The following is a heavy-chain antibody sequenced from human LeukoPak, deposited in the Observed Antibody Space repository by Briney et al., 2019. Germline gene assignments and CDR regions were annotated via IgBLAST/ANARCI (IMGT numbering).Heavy chain of an antibody. J-gene: IGHJ5*02. V-gene: IGHV4-59*01. CDR2: IYYSGST. D-gene: IGHD3-3*01. CDR1: GGSISSYY. CDR3: ARELTDDFWSGYSGNWFDP. Sequence: KPSETLSLTCTVSGGSISSYYWSWVRQPPEKGLEWIGYIYYSGSTNYNPSLKSRVTISVDTSKNQFSLKLSSVTAADTAVYYCARELTDDFWSGYSGNWFDPWGQGTLVTVSS.